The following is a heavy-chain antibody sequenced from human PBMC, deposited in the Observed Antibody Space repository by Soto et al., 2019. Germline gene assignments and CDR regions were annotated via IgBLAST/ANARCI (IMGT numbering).Heavy chain of an antibody. Sequence: GGSLRLSCAASGFIFSSYDMHWVRQGTKGLEWVSAIGTAADTDYSGSVKGRFTISRDNAENSLYLQMNSLRAGDTAVYYCARAGVIGYYHSGMDVWGQGTTVTVSS. CDR1: GFIFSSYD. CDR2: IGTAADT. V-gene: IGHV3-13*01. CDR3: ARAGVIGYYHSGMDV. J-gene: IGHJ6*02. D-gene: IGHD3-16*02.